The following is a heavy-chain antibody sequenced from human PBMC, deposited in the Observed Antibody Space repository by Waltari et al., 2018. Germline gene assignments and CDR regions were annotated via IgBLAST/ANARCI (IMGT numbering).Heavy chain of an antibody. Sequence: QVQLVESGGGVVQPGRSLRLSCAASGFTFSSYGMHWVRQAPGKGLEWVAVIWYDGSNKDYADAVKGRFTISRDNSKNTRYLQMNSLRAEDTAVYYCARVKTAMVFDYWGQGTLVTVSS. V-gene: IGHV3-33*01. J-gene: IGHJ4*02. CDR3: ARVKTAMVFDY. CDR2: IWYDGSNK. D-gene: IGHD5-18*01. CDR1: GFTFSSYG.